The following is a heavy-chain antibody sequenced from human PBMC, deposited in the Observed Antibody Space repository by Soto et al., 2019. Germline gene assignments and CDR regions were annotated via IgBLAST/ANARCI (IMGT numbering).Heavy chain of an antibody. CDR1: GYSFSNYD. J-gene: IGHJ6*03. V-gene: IGHV1-8*01. D-gene: IGHD3-9*01. CDR3: ARGSYEIPTGPPYMDV. CDR2: MNPNSGKP. Sequence: QVQLVQSGAEVKPPGASVKVSCKASGYSFSNYDINWVRQATGQGLEWMGWMNPNSGKPDYAQKFQGRLTMTRDTSIGTAYMELSSLRSEDTAVYYCARGSYEIPTGPPYMDVWARGTTVTVSS.